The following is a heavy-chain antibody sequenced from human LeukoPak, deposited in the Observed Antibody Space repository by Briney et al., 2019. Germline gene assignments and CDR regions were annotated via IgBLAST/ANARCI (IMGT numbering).Heavy chain of an antibody. CDR2: IHSGGTI. Sequence: GGSLRLSCAASGFTVSNSYMTWVRRAPGKGLEWVSAIHSGGTIFYAGSVKGRFTISRDNSKNTLYLQMNSLRADDTAMYYCARDYYGSGKDWGQGTLVTVSS. CDR1: GFTVSNSY. CDR3: ARDYYGSGKD. V-gene: IGHV3-53*01. J-gene: IGHJ4*02. D-gene: IGHD3-10*01.